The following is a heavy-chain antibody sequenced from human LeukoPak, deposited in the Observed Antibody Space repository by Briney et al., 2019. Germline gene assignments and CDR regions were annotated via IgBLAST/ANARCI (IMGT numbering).Heavy chain of an antibody. CDR2: ISYDGSNK. CDR3: AKDVVAGDFYYYYGMDV. CDR1: GFTFSSYA. Sequence: GGSLRLSCAASGFTFSSYAMHWVRQAPGKGLEWVAVISYDGSNKYYADSVKGRFTISRDNSKNTLYLQMNSLRAEDTAVYYCAKDVVAGDFYYYYGMDVWGQGTTVTVSS. J-gene: IGHJ6*02. V-gene: IGHV3-30*04. D-gene: IGHD6-19*01.